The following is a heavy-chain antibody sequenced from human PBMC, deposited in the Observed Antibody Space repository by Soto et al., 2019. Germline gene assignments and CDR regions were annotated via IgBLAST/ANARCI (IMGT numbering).Heavy chain of an antibody. Sequence: LRLSCAASGFTFSSYAMSWVRQAPGKGLEWVSAISGSGGSTYYADSVKGRLTISRDDSKNTLYLQMNSLRAEDTAVYYCAKWYYGSGSYYTHGMDVWGQGTTVTVSS. CDR1: GFTFSSYA. J-gene: IGHJ6*02. V-gene: IGHV3-23*01. CDR2: ISGSGGST. CDR3: AKWYYGSGSYYTHGMDV. D-gene: IGHD3-10*01.